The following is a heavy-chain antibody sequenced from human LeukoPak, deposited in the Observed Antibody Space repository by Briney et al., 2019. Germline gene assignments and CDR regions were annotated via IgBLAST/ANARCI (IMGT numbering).Heavy chain of an antibody. J-gene: IGHJ4*02. CDR1: GFTFSSYG. CDR3: ARDPFQRSMVRGAPTYFDY. Sequence: PGGSLRLSCAVSGFTFSSYGMHWVRQAPGKGLEWVAVIWYDGSNKYYADSVKGRFTISRDNSKNTLYLQMNSLRAEDTAVYYCARDPFQRSMVRGAPTYFDYWGQGTLVTVSS. D-gene: IGHD3-10*01. V-gene: IGHV3-33*08. CDR2: IWYDGSNK.